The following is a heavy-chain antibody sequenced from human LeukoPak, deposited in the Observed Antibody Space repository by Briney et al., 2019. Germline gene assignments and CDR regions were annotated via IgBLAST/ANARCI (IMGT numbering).Heavy chain of an antibody. CDR1: GGSFSGYY. CDR2: INHSGST. J-gene: IGHJ6*03. CDR3: ARLSYWRHQLLSRGPSYYYYMDV. D-gene: IGHD2-2*01. V-gene: IGHV4-34*01. Sequence: SETLSLTCAVYGGSFSGYYWSWIRQPPGKGLEWIGEINHSGSTNYNPSLKSRVTISVDTSKNQFSLKLSSVTAADTAVYYCARLSYWRHQLLSRGPSYYYYMDVWGKGTTVTVSS.